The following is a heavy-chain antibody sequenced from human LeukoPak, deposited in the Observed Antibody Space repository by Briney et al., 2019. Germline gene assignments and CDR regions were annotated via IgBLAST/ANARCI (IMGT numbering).Heavy chain of an antibody. CDR3: ARGLPDADY. CDR2: INHSGST. J-gene: IGHJ4*02. V-gene: IGHV4-39*07. Sequence: SETLSLTCTVSGGSISSTSYYWSWIRQPPGKGLEWIGEINHSGSTNYNPSLKSRVTISVDTSKNQFSLKLSSVTAADTAVYYCARGLPDADYWGQGALVTVSS. CDR1: GGSISSTSYY.